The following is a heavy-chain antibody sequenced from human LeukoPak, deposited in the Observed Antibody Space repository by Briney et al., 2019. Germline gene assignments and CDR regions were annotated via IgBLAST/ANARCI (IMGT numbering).Heavy chain of an antibody. CDR3: AKGNGYSCGRYYFDY. CDR2: ITASGGNT. CDR1: GFTFSSYA. V-gene: IGHV3-23*01. Sequence: PGGSLRLSCAASGFTFSSYAMGWVRQAPGKGLEWVSAITASGGNTYYADSVKGRFTISRDNSKNTLYLPVNSLRAEDTAVYYCAKGNGYSCGRYYFDYWGQGTLVTVSS. J-gene: IGHJ4*02. D-gene: IGHD5-18*01.